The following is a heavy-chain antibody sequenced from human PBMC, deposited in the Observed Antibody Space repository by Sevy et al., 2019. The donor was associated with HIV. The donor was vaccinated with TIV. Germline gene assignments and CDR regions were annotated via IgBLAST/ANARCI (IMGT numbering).Heavy chain of an antibody. V-gene: IGHV4-34*01. J-gene: IGHJ5*02. Sequence: SQTLSLTCAVYGGSFSGYYWSWIRQPPGKGLEWIGEINHSGSTNYNPSLKSRVTISVDTSKNQFSLKLSSVTAADTAVYYCARVLRWFDPWGQGTLVTVSS. CDR2: INHSGST. CDR3: ARVLRWFDP. CDR1: GGSFSGYY.